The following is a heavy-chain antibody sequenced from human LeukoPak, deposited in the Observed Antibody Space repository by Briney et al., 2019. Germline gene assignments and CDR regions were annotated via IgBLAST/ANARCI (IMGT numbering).Heavy chain of an antibody. V-gene: IGHV3-23*01. Sequence: PGGSLRLSCAASEFTFSSYAMSWVRQAPGKGLEWVSAISGSGGSTYYADSVKGRFTISRDNSKNTLYLQMNSLRAEDTAVYYCAKGSEWELLQSFCDYWGQGTLVTVSS. CDR3: AKGSEWELLQSFCDY. CDR1: EFTFSSYA. CDR2: ISGSGGST. J-gene: IGHJ4*02. D-gene: IGHD1-26*01.